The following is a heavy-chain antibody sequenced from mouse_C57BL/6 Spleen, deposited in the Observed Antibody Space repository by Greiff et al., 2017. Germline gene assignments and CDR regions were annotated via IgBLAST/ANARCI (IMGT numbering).Heavy chain of an antibody. CDR3: ARCKYGYDEGD. J-gene: IGHJ2*01. Sequence: QVQLQQSGAELMKPGASVKLSCKATGYTFTGYWIEWVKQRPGHGLEWIGEILPGGGSTNYTEKFKGKATVNADTSSNTAYMQLSSLTTEDSAIYYCARCKYGYDEGDWGKGNTLTASS. CDR2: ILPGGGST. D-gene: IGHD2-2*01. CDR1: GYTFTGYW. V-gene: IGHV1-9*01.